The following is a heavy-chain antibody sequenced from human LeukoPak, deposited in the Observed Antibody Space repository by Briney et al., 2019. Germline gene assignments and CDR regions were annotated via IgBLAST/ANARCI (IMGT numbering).Heavy chain of an antibody. CDR2: ISAYNGNT. V-gene: IGHV1-18*01. CDR3: ARDRTTIYYYYYMDV. D-gene: IGHD1-26*01. J-gene: IGHJ6*03. CDR1: GYTFTSYG. Sequence: ASVKVSCKASGYTFTSYGISWVRQAPGQGLEWMGWISAYNGNTNYAQKLQGRVTMTTDTSTSTAYMELRSLRSDDTAVHYCARDRTTIYYYYYMDVWGKGTTVTVSS.